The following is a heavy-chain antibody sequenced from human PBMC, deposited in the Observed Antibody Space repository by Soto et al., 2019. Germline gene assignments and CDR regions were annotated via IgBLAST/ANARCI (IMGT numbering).Heavy chain of an antibody. Sequence: GGSLRLSCAASGFTFSSYAMSWVRQAPGKGLEWVSVISGSGGSTYYADSVKGRFSISRDNSKNTLYLQMNSLRAEDTAVYYCAKDPAALLPPNWFDPWGQGTLVTVSS. V-gene: IGHV3-23*01. J-gene: IGHJ5*02. D-gene: IGHD6-13*01. CDR3: AKDPAALLPPNWFDP. CDR1: GFTFSSYA. CDR2: ISGSGGST.